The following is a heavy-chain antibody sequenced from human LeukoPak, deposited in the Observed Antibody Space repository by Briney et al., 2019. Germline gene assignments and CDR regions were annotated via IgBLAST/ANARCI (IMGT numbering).Heavy chain of an antibody. CDR3: AREFWYYDFWSGSFFDI. CDR1: GGSFSGYY. CDR2: INHSGST. D-gene: IGHD3-3*01. J-gene: IGHJ3*02. V-gene: IGHV4-34*01. Sequence: SETLSLTCAVYGGSFSGYYWSWIRQPPGKGLEWIGEINHSGSTNYNPSLKSRVTISVDTFKNQFSLKLSSVTAADTAVYYCAREFWYYDFWSGSFFDIWGQGTMVTVSS.